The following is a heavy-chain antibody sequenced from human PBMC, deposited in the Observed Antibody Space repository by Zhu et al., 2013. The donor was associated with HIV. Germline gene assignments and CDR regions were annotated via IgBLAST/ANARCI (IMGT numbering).Heavy chain of an antibody. J-gene: IGHJ4*02. CDR3: VRGGS. V-gene: IGHV1-8*01. Sequence: QVQLVQSGADVKKPGTSVKVSCKASGHTFTSSDINWVRQATGQGLEWMGWMSPSSGNTGYAQNLQGRVTLTRDTSKNTAYMELSSLRSDDTAVYYCVRGGSGGQGTLVTVSS. CDR2: MSPSSGNT. CDR1: GHTFTSSD.